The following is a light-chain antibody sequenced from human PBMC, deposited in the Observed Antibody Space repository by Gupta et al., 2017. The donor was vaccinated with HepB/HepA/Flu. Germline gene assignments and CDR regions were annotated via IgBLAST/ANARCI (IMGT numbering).Light chain of an antibody. CDR1: SSDVGGFNS. V-gene: IGLV2-14*03. Sequence: HSALTLPASVSGSPGQSSTISSTGSSSDVGGFNSVSWYQQYPGRAPKLFIYDVSNRPSGVSYRFSGSKSGNTASLTISGLQAEDDADYYCSSFRTGSTLVVFGGGTKVTVL. CDR2: DVS. J-gene: IGLJ2*01. CDR3: SSFRTGSTLVV.